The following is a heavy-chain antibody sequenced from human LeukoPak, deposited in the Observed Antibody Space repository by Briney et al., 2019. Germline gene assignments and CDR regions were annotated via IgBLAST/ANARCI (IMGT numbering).Heavy chain of an antibody. V-gene: IGHV3-21*01. CDR1: GFTFSAYT. CDR3: ARQAGPYYMDV. D-gene: IGHD6-19*01. Sequence: GGSLRLSCAASGFTFSAYTMNWVRQAPGKGLEWVSSIGRSGNYIYHADSVKGRFTISRDNAKNSLYLQMSSLRAEDTAMYYCARQAGPYYMDVWGKGTTVTVSS. J-gene: IGHJ6*03. CDR2: IGRSGNYI.